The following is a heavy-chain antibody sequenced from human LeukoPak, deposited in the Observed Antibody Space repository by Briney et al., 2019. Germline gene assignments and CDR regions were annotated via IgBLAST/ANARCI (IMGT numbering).Heavy chain of an antibody. CDR1: GFTFDDYG. CDR3: ARDRRHFDY. V-gene: IGHV3-20*04. CDR2: INWNGGST. Sequence: GGSLRLSCAASGFTFDDYGMSWVRQSPGKGLEWVSGINWNGGSTGYADSVKCRFTISIDKAKNSLYLQMNSLTAEDTALYYCARDRRHFDYWGQGTLVTVSS. J-gene: IGHJ4*02.